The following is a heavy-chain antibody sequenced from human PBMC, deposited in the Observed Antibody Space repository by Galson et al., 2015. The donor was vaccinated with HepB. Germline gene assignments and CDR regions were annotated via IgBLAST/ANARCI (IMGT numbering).Heavy chain of an antibody. CDR1: GYTFTSYA. V-gene: IGHV1-8*02. Sequence: SVKVSCKASGYTFTSYAMHWVRQAPGQRLEWMGWMNPNSGNTGYAQKFQGRVTMTRNTSISTAYMELSSLRSEDTAVYYCARGDTIFGVDYYFDYWGQGTLGTVSS. CDR3: ARGDTIFGVDYYFDY. CDR2: MNPNSGNT. J-gene: IGHJ4*02. D-gene: IGHD3-3*01.